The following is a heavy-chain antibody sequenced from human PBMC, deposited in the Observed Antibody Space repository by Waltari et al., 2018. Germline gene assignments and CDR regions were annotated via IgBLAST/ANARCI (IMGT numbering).Heavy chain of an antibody. J-gene: IGHJ3*01. V-gene: IGHV3-30*02. CDR1: GFTFINPG. Sequence: QVQLVESGGGAVQPGGSLRLSCVASGFTFINPGMHWVRQAPGKGLEWVAFIRYDGSHKYYVDSVKGRFTISRDVSKSTLYLQMNSLRPEDTAVYHCATDLGEISYACGTWGQGTSVTVSS. CDR3: ATDLGEISYACGT. CDR2: IRYDGSHK. D-gene: IGHD3-16*02.